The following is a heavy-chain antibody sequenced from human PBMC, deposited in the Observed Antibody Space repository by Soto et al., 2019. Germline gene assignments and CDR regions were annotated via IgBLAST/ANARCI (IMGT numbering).Heavy chain of an antibody. CDR3: ARGSWIQLWFNYYGMDV. CDR1: GGSFSSYY. V-gene: IGHV4-34*01. D-gene: IGHD5-18*01. J-gene: IGHJ6*02. CDR2: INHSGST. Sequence: SETLSLTCAVYGGSFSSYYWSWIRQPPGKGLEWIGEINHSGSTNYNPSLKSRVTISVDTSKNQFSLKLSSVTAADTAVYYCARGSWIQLWFNYYGMDVWGQGTTVTVSS.